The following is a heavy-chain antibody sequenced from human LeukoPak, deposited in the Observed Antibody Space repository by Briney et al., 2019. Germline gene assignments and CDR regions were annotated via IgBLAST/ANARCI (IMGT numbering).Heavy chain of an antibody. J-gene: IGHJ4*02. CDR2: ISSSGSTV. Sequence: GGSLRLSCAASGFTFSSYSMNWVRQAPGKGLEWVSYISSSGSTVYYADSVKGRFTISRDNVKKSLYLQMNSLRAEDTAVYYCARVSLSGFDSDYWGQGTLVTVSS. CDR3: ARVSLSGFDSDY. D-gene: IGHD5-12*01. V-gene: IGHV3-48*04. CDR1: GFTFSSYS.